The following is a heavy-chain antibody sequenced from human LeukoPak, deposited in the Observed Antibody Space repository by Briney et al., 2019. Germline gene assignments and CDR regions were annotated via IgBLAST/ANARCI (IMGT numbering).Heavy chain of an antibody. CDR2: ISGSGGST. Sequence: PGGSLRLSCAASGFTFSSYAMSWVRQAPGKGLEWVSAISGSGGSTYYADSVKGRFTISRDNSKNTLYLQMNSLRAEDTAVYYCAREADTAMLVLGDAFDIWGQGTMVTVSS. V-gene: IGHV3-23*01. D-gene: IGHD5-18*01. J-gene: IGHJ3*02. CDR3: AREADTAMLVLGDAFDI. CDR1: GFTFSSYA.